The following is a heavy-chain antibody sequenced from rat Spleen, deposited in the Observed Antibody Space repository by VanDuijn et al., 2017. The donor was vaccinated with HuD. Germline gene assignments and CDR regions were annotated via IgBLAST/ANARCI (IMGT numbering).Heavy chain of an antibody. CDR2: IWGDGTT. CDR3: AREPYTTYISLDY. D-gene: IGHD1-2*01. Sequence: QVQLKESGPGLVQPSQTLSLTCTVSGFSLTSYHVSWVRQPPGSGLEWMGVIWGDGTTAYNSALRSRLSISRDTSKSQVFLTMNSLQSEDTATYYCAREPYTTYISLDYWGQGVMVTVSS. CDR1: GFSLTSYH. V-gene: IGHV2-32*01. J-gene: IGHJ2*01.